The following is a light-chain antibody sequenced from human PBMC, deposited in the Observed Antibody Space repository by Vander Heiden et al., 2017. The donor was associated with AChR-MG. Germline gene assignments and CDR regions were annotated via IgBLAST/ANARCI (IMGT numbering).Light chain of an antibody. CDR3: AAWDDSLNGSYV. CDR1: SSNIGSNT. J-gene: IGLJ1*01. V-gene: IGLV1-44*01. Sequence: QSVLTQPPSASGTPGQRVTISCSGSSSNIGSNTVNWYQQLPRTAPKLLVYSNNQRPSGVPGRFSGSKSGTSASLAISGLQSEDEADYYCAAWDDSLNGSYVFGTGTKVTVL. CDR2: SNN.